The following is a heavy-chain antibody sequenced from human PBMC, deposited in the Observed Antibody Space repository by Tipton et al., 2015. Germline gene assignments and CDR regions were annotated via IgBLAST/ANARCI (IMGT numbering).Heavy chain of an antibody. V-gene: IGHV4-61*01. J-gene: IGHJ4*02. Sequence: GLVKPSETLSLICTVSGGSVSSANYYWTWIRQPPGKGLEWIGYIYYTGSTNYNPSLKSRVAISIDTSKNQFSLKLSSVTAADTALYYCARGTGYYDILIGYPPEYYFDSWGQGTLVTVSS. D-gene: IGHD3-9*01. CDR3: ARGTGYYDILIGYPPEYYFDS. CDR1: GGSVSSANYY. CDR2: IYYTGST.